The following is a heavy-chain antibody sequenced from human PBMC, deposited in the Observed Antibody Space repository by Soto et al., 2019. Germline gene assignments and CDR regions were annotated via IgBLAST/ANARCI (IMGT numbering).Heavy chain of an antibody. CDR2: MSYDGSKK. J-gene: IGHJ6*03. CDR1: GFSFSSYD. D-gene: IGHD3-16*01. CDR3: AKDLKAGSMWYLGGVEHCMDV. V-gene: IGHV3-30*18. Sequence: QVQLVESGGGVVQPGRSLRLSCVGSGFSFSSYDMNWVRQAPGTGLEWVSLMSYDGSKKYSGYSVRGRVTISGDNSKNTLYLQMDDLRPEDTAIYYCAKDLKAGSMWYLGGVEHCMDVWGRGTTGSVCS.